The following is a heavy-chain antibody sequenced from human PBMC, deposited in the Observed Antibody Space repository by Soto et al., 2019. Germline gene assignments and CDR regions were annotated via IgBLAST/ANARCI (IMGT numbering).Heavy chain of an antibody. Sequence: PGGSLRLSCAASGFTFSSYWMSWVRQAPGKGLEWVANIKQDGSEKYYVDSVKGRFTISRDNAKNSLYLQMNSLRAEDTAVYYCARVFHHVEMAAIGVYWGQGTLVTVSS. D-gene: IGHD6-19*01. CDR2: IKQDGSEK. J-gene: IGHJ4*02. V-gene: IGHV3-7*01. CDR3: ARVFHHVEMAAIGVY. CDR1: GFTFSSYW.